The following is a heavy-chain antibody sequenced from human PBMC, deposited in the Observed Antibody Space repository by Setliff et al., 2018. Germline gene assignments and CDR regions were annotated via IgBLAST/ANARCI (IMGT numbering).Heavy chain of an antibody. J-gene: IGHJ4*02. CDR2: ISNSGGVK. Sequence: GGSLRLSCAASGFSFNVYSIMWVRQVPGKGLEWVSYISNSGGVKYYTDSVKGRFTFSRDNAKNSLYLQMNSLRAEDTAVYYCARAPYYGSGRPLDYWGQGTLVTVSS. V-gene: IGHV3-48*04. D-gene: IGHD3-10*01. CDR3: ARAPYYGSGRPLDY. CDR1: GFSFNVYS.